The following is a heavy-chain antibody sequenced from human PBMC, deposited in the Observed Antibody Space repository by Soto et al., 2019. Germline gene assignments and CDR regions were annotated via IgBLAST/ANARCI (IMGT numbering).Heavy chain of an antibody. V-gene: IGHV1-58*01. Sequence: SVKVSCKASGFTFTSYAVQWVRQARGQRLEWIGWIVVGSGNTNYAQKFQERVTITRDMSTSTAYMELSSLRSEDTAVYYCAAKYYDFWSGYYTRDIDYYYGMDVWGQGTTVTVSS. D-gene: IGHD3-3*01. CDR3: AAKYYDFWSGYYTRDIDYYYGMDV. J-gene: IGHJ6*02. CDR1: GFTFTSYA. CDR2: IVVGSGNT.